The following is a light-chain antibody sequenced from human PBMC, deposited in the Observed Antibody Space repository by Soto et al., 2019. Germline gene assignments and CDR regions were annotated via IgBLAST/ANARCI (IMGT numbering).Light chain of an antibody. V-gene: IGKV3-15*01. CDR3: QQYNNWPWT. CDR2: GAS. CDR1: QSISGT. Sequence: EIVMTQSPATLSVSPGGRATLSCRASQSISGTLAWYQQKPGQAPRLLIYGASTRATSLPARFSGSGSGTDFTLTISSLQSEDFEVYYCQQYNNWPWTFGQGTKVDIK. J-gene: IGKJ1*01.